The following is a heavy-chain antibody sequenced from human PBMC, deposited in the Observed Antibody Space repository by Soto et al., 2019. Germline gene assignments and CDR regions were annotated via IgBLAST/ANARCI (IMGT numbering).Heavy chain of an antibody. CDR3: ARDVLRFLEWSPDPYYYVMDF. V-gene: IGHV1-46*01. CDR1: GYTFTSYY. CDR2: INPSGGSA. J-gene: IGHJ6*02. D-gene: IGHD3-3*01. Sequence: ASVKVSCKASGYTFTSYYMHWVRQAPGQGLEWMGIINPSGGSASYAQKFQGRATMTRDTSTSTVYMELSSLRSEDTAVYYCARDVLRFLEWSPDPYYYVMDFWGQGTTDTGSS.